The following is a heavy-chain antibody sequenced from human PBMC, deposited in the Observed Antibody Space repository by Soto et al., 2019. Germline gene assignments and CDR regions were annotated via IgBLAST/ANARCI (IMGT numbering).Heavy chain of an antibody. CDR1: GYTFTNHA. Sequence: GASVKVSCKASGYTFTNHAIHWVRQAPGQGLEWMGWINAGKGDTKYPQRFQGRVTITRDTSASTAYMELSSLRSEDTAVYYCARNILGRTTDYWGQGTLVTVSS. J-gene: IGHJ4*02. CDR2: INAGKGDT. CDR3: ARNILGRTTDY. D-gene: IGHD1-7*01. V-gene: IGHV1-3*01.